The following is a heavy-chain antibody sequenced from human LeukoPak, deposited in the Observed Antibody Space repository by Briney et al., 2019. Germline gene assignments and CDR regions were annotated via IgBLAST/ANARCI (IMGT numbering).Heavy chain of an antibody. J-gene: IGHJ3*02. V-gene: IGHV3-23*01. CDR1: GFTFSSYA. Sequence: GGSLRVSCAASGFTFSSYAMSWVRQAPGKGLEWVSAISGSGGSTYYADSVKGRFTISRDNSKNTLYLQMNSLRAEDTAVYYCAKQGGGYDSSGYYGPDAFDIWGQGTMVTVSS. D-gene: IGHD3-22*01. CDR3: AKQGGGYDSSGYYGPDAFDI. CDR2: ISGSGGST.